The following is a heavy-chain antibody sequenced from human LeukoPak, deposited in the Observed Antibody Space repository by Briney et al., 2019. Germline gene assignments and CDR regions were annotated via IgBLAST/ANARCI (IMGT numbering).Heavy chain of an antibody. D-gene: IGHD3-22*01. Sequence: GGSLRLSCAASGFTFSSYAMHWVRQAPGKGLEGVAVISYDGSNKYYADSVKGRFTISRDNSKNTLYLQMNSLRAEDTAVYYCARDKYYYDGSGPLYYWGQGTLVTVSS. CDR2: ISYDGSNK. CDR3: ARDKYYYDGSGPLYY. CDR1: GFTFSSYA. J-gene: IGHJ4*02. V-gene: IGHV3-30*04.